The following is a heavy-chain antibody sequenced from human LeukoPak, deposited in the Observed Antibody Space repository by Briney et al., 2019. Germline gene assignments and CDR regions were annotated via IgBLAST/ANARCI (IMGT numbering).Heavy chain of an antibody. V-gene: IGHV4-4*07. CDR1: GGSISIYY. D-gene: IGHD2-21*01. J-gene: IGHJ3*02. CDR2: IYSSGST. CDR3: AIVIWGGGDAFDI. Sequence: PSETLSLTCTVSGGSISIYYWSWIRQPAGKGLEWIGRIYSSGSTNYNPSLKSRVTMSVDTSKNQLSLKLSSVTAADTAVYYCAIVIWGGGDAFDIWGRGTMVTVSS.